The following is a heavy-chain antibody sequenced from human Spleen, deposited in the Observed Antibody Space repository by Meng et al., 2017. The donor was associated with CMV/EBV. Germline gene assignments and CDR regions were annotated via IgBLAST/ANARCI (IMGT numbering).Heavy chain of an antibody. V-gene: IGHV4-4*02. CDR2: IYHSGRT. Sequence: VSRGSISSSNWWSSVRQPPGKGLEWIGEIYHSGRTTYKSSLRSRVTISVDKSKNQFSLKLSSVTAADTAVYYCAMNHGDSESCYFDSWGQGTLVTVSS. D-gene: IGHD4-17*01. CDR3: AMNHGDSESCYFDS. J-gene: IGHJ4*02. CDR1: RGSISSSNW.